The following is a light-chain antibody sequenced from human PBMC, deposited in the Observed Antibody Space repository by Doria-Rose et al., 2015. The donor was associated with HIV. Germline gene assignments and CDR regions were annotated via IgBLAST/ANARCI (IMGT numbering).Light chain of an antibody. J-gene: IGKJ1*01. CDR3: HQYGTSWT. CDR2: DGS. V-gene: IGKV3-20*01. Sequence: EIVMTQSPGTLSLSPGERATLSCRASQSFSSTYLAWYQQKPGQAPSLLIYDGSTRATGIPDRFSDSGSGTDFTLTINRLDPEDFALYYCHQYGTSWTFGQGTKVEI. CDR1: QSFSSTY.